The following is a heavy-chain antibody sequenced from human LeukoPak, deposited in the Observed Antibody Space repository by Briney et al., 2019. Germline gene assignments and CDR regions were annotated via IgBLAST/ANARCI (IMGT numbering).Heavy chain of an antibody. Sequence: GASVKVSCKASGYTFTSYAMHWVRQAPGQRLEWMGWINAGNGNTKYSQKFQGRVTITRDTSASTAYMELSSLRSEDTAVYYCARVEEQLVHYYGMDVWGQGTTVTVSS. V-gene: IGHV1-3*01. CDR3: ARVEEQLVHYYGMDV. CDR1: GYTFTSYA. J-gene: IGHJ6*02. CDR2: INAGNGNT. D-gene: IGHD6-13*01.